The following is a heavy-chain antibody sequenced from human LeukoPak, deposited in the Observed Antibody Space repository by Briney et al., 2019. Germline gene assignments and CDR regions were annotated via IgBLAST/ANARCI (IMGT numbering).Heavy chain of an antibody. V-gene: IGHV3-23*01. CDR2: ISGRGRST. Sequence: PGGSLRLSCAASGFTFSNYAMSWVRQAPGKGLEWVSAISGRGRSTYYADSVKGRFTISRDNSKNTLYLQMNSLRAEDTAVYYCARVLLYSGNYYALDYWGQGTLVTVSS. CDR3: ARVLLYSGNYYALDY. J-gene: IGHJ4*02. CDR1: GFTFSNYA. D-gene: IGHD1-26*01.